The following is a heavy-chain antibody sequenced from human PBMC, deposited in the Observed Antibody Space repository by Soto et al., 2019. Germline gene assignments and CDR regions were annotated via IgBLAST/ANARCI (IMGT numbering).Heavy chain of an antibody. D-gene: IGHD2-15*01. CDR1: GGSISTYY. J-gene: IGHJ1*01. CDR2: IYYGGSA. CDR3: ARGRRAAGYCSGGSCYGYFQH. Sequence: PSETLSLTCTVSGGSISTYYWNWIRQPPGKGLEWIGYIYYGGSANYNPSLKSRVTISVDTSKNQFSLKLSSVTAADTAVYYCARGRRAAGYCSGGSCYGYFQHWGQGTLVTVSS. V-gene: IGHV4-59*12.